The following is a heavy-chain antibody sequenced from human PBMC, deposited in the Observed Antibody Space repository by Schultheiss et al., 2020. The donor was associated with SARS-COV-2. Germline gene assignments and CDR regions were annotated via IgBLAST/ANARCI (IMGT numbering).Heavy chain of an antibody. D-gene: IGHD6-13*01. V-gene: IGHV4-39*07. J-gene: IGHJ4*02. CDR1: GGSISSGGYY. Sequence: SETLSLTCTVSGGSISSGGYYWSWIRQPLGKGLEWIGEINHSGSTNYNPSLKSRVTISVDTSKNQFSLKLSSVTAADTAVYYCARGLTPYSSSWFDYWGQGTLVTVSS. CDR3: ARGLTPYSSSWFDY. CDR2: INHSGST.